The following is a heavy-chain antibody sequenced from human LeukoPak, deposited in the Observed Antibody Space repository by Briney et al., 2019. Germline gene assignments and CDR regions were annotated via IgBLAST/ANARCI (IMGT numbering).Heavy chain of an antibody. Sequence: GASVKVSCKASGYTFTGYFIQWVRQAPAQGLEWMGWINPHSGGTSYAQEFQGKVTMTRDTSISTAYMELSSLRPDDTAVYSCARGVTARGFYYYMHIWGNGTTVTISS. CDR2: INPHSGGT. D-gene: IGHD2-21*02. V-gene: IGHV1-2*02. CDR3: ARGVTARGFYYYMHI. CDR1: GYTFTGYF. J-gene: IGHJ6*03.